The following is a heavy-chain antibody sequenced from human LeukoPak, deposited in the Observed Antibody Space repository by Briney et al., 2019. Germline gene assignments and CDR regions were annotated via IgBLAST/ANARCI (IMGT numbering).Heavy chain of an antibody. CDR3: ARDTAMAYYEESYFDP. Sequence: ASVKVSCKASGYTFTSHGLSWARQAPGQGLECMGWISAYNGNTNYAQKFQDRLTMTTDKSTSTAYMELRSLRPDDTAVYYCARDTAMAYYEESYFDPWGQGTLVTVSS. J-gene: IGHJ5*02. CDR1: GYTFTSHG. CDR2: ISAYNGNT. V-gene: IGHV1-18*01. D-gene: IGHD5-18*01.